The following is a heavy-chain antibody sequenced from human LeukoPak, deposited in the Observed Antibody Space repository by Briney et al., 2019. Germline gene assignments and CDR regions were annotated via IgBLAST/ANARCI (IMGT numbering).Heavy chain of an antibody. D-gene: IGHD2-15*01. Sequence: PGGSLRLSCAASGFTFSNYWMTWVRQAPGKGLEWVANMNQDGSEKYYADSVKGRFTISRDNAKNSLYLQMNSLRAEDTAVYYCARDPGYCSGGSCTISYWGQGTLVTVSS. CDR3: ARDPGYCSGGSCTISY. J-gene: IGHJ4*02. CDR1: GFTFSNYW. V-gene: IGHV3-7*01. CDR2: MNQDGSEK.